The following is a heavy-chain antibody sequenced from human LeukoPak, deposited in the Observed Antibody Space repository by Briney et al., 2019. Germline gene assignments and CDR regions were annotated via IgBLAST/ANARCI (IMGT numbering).Heavy chain of an antibody. Sequence: PSQTLSLTCAVSGGSISSGGYSWSWLRQPPGKGLEWIGYIYHSGSTNYNPSLKSRVTISVDTSKNQFSLKLSSVTAADTAVYYCATEGYCSSTSCSSHYWGQGTLVTVSS. CDR2: IYHSGST. CDR3: ATEGYCSSTSCSSHY. CDR1: GGSISSGGYS. V-gene: IGHV4-30-2*01. D-gene: IGHD2-2*01. J-gene: IGHJ4*02.